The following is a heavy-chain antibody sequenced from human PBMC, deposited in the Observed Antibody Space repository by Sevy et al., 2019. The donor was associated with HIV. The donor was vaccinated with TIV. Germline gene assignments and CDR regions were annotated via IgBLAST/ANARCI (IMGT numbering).Heavy chain of an antibody. Sequence: ASVKVSCKVSGYTLTELSMHWVRQAPGKGLEWMGGFDPEDGETIYAQKFQGRVTMTEDTSTDTAYMELSSLRSEATAVYYCATNIAARPGFDPWGQGTLVTVSS. V-gene: IGHV1-24*01. D-gene: IGHD6-6*01. J-gene: IGHJ5*02. CDR1: GYTLTELS. CDR2: FDPEDGET. CDR3: ATNIAARPGFDP.